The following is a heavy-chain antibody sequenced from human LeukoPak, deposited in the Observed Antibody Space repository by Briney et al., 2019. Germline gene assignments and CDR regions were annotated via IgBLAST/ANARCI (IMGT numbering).Heavy chain of an antibody. J-gene: IGHJ4*02. CDR1: GFPVSSNY. D-gene: IGHD6-6*01. V-gene: IGHV3-66*02. Sequence: GGSLRLSCSASGFPVSSNYMSWVRQAPGKGLEWVSVIYSGGSTYYAESVKGRFTISRDNSKNTLYLQMNSLRPEDTAVYYCARDSSSSVGGFDYWGQGTLVTVSS. CDR3: ARDSSSSVGGFDY. CDR2: IYSGGST.